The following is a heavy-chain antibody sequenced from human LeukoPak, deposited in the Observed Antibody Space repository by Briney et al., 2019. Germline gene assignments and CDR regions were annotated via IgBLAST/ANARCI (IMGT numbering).Heavy chain of an antibody. D-gene: IGHD3-10*01. CDR1: GYTFTSYW. J-gene: IGHJ5*02. V-gene: IGHV5-51*01. CDR2: IYPGDSDT. Sequence: GESLKISCKGSGYTFTSYWIGWVRQLPGKGLEWMGIIYPGDSDTTYSPSFQGQVTISADKSISTAYLQWSSLKASDTAMYYCARLSGYGSGRPLLRAYNWFDPWGQGTLVTVSS. CDR3: ARLSGYGSGRPLLRAYNWFDP.